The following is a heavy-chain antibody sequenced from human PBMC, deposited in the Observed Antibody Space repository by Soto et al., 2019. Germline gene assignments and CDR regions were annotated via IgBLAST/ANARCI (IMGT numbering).Heavy chain of an antibody. V-gene: IGHV2-26*01. D-gene: IGHD2-2*01. CDR2: IFSNDEK. CDR3: ARISADLVPAAISWFDP. CDR1: GFSLSNARMG. Sequence: QVTLKESGPVLVKPTGTLTLTCTVSGFSLSNARMGVSWIRQPPGKALEWLAHIFSNDEKSYSTSLKSRLTISKDTSKSQVVLTMTNMDPVDTATYYCARISADLVPAAISWFDPWGQGTLVTVSS. J-gene: IGHJ5*02.